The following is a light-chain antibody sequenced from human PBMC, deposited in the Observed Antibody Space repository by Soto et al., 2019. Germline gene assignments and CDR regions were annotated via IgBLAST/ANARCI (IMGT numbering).Light chain of an antibody. V-gene: IGLV2-11*01. CDR1: SSDVGVYNY. CDR3: CSYAGSSLWV. CDR2: DVI. J-gene: IGLJ3*02. Sequence: QSALTQPRSVSGSPGQSVTISCTGTSSDVGVYNYVSWYQQHPGKAPQLVIYDVIKRPSGVPYRFSGSKSGNTASLTISGLQAEDEADYYCCSYAGSSLWVFGGGTKLPS.